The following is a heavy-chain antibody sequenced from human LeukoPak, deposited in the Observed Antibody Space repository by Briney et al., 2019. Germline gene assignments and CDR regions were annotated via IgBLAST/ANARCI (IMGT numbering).Heavy chain of an antibody. CDR2: ISSSGSTI. V-gene: IGHV3-48*03. CDR3: ARPGLPFYYYYMDV. J-gene: IGHJ6*03. Sequence: GGSLRLSCAASGFTFSSYEMNWVRQAPGKGLEWVSYISSSGSTIHYADSVRGRFTISRDNAKKSLYLQMNSLRAEDTAVYYCARPGLPFYYYYMDVWGKGTTVIVSS. D-gene: IGHD4-11*01. CDR1: GFTFSSYE.